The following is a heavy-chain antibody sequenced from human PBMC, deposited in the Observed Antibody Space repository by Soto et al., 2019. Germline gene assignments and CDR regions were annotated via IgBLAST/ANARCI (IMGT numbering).Heavy chain of an antibody. CDR3: ARAGGRHSGGIDY. CDR2: IIPIFGTA. Sequence: QVQMVQSGAEVKKPGASVKVYCKASGGTFSSYSINWFLQAPGQGLEWMGEIIPIFGTANYAQKFQGRVTITADEATSTAYLELSSLGSEDTAVHYCARAGGRHSGGIDYWGLGTLVTVSS. V-gene: IGHV1-69*01. J-gene: IGHJ4*02. D-gene: IGHD1-26*01. CDR1: GGTFSSYS.